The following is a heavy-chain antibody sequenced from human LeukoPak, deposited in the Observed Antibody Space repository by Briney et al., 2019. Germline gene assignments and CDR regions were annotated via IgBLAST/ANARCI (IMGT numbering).Heavy chain of an antibody. Sequence: GASVKVSCKASGYTFTSYAMNWVRQAPGQGLEWMGWSNTNTGSPTYAQGFTGRLVFSLDTSVSTAYLQISSLKAEDTAVYYCARQGPGYCGSTSCYGVDYWGQGTLVTVSS. D-gene: IGHD2-2*01. CDR1: GYTFTSYA. CDR3: ARQGPGYCGSTSCYGVDY. J-gene: IGHJ4*02. CDR2: SNTNTGSP. V-gene: IGHV7-4-1*02.